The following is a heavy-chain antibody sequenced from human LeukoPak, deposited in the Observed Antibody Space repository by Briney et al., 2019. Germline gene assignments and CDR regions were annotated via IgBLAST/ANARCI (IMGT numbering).Heavy chain of an antibody. Sequence: SGTLSLTCAGSGGSISSSNWWSWVRQPPGKGLEWIGEIYHSGSTYYNPSLKSRVTIAVETSKNPFSLELSSLNAADKAVYYCARVTGYVMEDYFDYWGQGTLVTVSS. D-gene: IGHD6-13*01. V-gene: IGHV4-4*02. J-gene: IGHJ4*02. CDR2: IYHSGST. CDR1: GGSISSSNW. CDR3: ARVTGYVMEDYFDY.